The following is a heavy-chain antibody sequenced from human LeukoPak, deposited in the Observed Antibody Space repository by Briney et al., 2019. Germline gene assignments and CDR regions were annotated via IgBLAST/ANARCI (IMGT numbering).Heavy chain of an antibody. CDR2: INHSGST. V-gene: IGHV4-34*01. CDR3: AAGSLHYDSSGYRYYYYGMDV. J-gene: IGHJ6*02. Sequence: PSETLSLTCAVYGGSFSGYYWSWIRQPPGKGLEWIGEINHSGSTNYNPSLKSRVTISVDTSKNQFSLKLSSVTAADTAVYYCAAGSLHYDSSGYRYYYYGMDVWGQGTTVTVSS. CDR1: GGSFSGYY. D-gene: IGHD3-22*01.